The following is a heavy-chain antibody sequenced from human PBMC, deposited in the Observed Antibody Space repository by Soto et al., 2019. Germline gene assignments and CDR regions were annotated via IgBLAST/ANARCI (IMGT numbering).Heavy chain of an antibody. CDR1: GYNFTTYA. D-gene: IGHD3-3*01. V-gene: IGHV1-3*04. Sequence: QVQLVQSGAEVEKPGASVKVSCKASGYNFTTYAMLWVRQAPGQRPECMGWINTGNGNTKYSPKFQGRVTITRDTSASTAYMELSSLKSEDTAVYYCARGERLYNYYYGMDVWGQGSTVTVS. CDR3: ARGERLYNYYYGMDV. J-gene: IGHJ6*02. CDR2: INTGNGNT.